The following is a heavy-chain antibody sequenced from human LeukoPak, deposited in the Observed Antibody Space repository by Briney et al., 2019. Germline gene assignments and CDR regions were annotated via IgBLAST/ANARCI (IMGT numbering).Heavy chain of an antibody. CDR1: GFTFSSYG. CDR2: IRYDGSNK. V-gene: IGHV3-30*02. D-gene: IGHD6-6*01. Sequence: PGGSLRLSCAASGFTFSSYGMHWVRQAPGKGLEWVAFIRYDGSNKYYADSVKGRFTISRDNSKNTLYLQMNSLRAEDTAVYYCAKEPIAARRGDYYFDYWGQGTLVTVSS. J-gene: IGHJ4*02. CDR3: AKEPIAARRGDYYFDY.